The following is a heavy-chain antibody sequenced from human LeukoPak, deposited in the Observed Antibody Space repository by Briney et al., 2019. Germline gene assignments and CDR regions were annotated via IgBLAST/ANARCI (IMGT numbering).Heavy chain of an antibody. CDR1: GFTFSSYG. D-gene: IGHD6-13*01. J-gene: IGHJ4*02. CDR3: AKDHIADFDY. V-gene: IGHV3-30*02. Sequence: GGSLRLSCAASGFTFSSYGMHWVRQAPGMGLEWVAFIRYDGSNKYYADSVKGRFTISRDNSKNTLYLQMNSLRAEDTAVYYCAKDHIADFDYWGQGTLVTVSS. CDR2: IRYDGSNK.